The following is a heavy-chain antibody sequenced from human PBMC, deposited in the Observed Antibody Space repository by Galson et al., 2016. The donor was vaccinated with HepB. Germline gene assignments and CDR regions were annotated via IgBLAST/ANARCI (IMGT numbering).Heavy chain of an antibody. CDR3: VKDFDYVWGSFRFQPKYYFDY. V-gene: IGHV3-64D*06. CDR1: GFTFSRYA. D-gene: IGHD3-16*02. CDR2: ISSNGGTT. J-gene: IGHJ4*02. Sequence: SLRLSCAASGFTFSRYALHWVRQAPGKGLEYVSAISSNGGTTYYADSVKGRFTISRDNFKNTLYLQMGSLRAEDTAVYYCVKDFDYVWGSFRFQPKYYFDYWGQGTLVTVSS.